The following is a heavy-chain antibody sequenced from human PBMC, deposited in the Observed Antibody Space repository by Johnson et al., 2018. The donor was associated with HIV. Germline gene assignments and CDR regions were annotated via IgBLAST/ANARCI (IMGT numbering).Heavy chain of an antibody. D-gene: IGHD6-13*01. J-gene: IGHJ3*02. CDR2: IYCGGST. CDR1: GFTFSSYA. V-gene: IGHV3-NL1*01. Sequence: QVQLVESGGGVVQPGRSLRLSCAASGFTFSSYAMHWVRQAPGKGLEWVSAIYCGGSTYYADSVKGRFTISRDNSKNTLYLQMNSLRAEDTAVYYCAKVAVATAAGGVALDIWGPGTMVTVSS. CDR3: AKVAVATAAGGVALDI.